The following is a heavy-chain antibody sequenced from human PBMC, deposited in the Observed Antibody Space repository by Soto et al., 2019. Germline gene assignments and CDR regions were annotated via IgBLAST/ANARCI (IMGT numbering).Heavy chain of an antibody. Sequence: EVKLLESGGGLVQPGGSLRLSCAASGFTFGNYAMSWVRQTPGKGLEWVSSMSGSGGHIYYTHSVKGRFTISRDNSKSTLFLQMNSLRAGDTAVYYCAKGDNFDLWGTFTCFDPWGQGTLVTVSS. CDR2: MSGSGGHI. CDR3: AKGDNFDLWGTFTCFDP. V-gene: IGHV3-23*01. CDR1: GFTFGNYA. J-gene: IGHJ5*02. D-gene: IGHD3-3*01.